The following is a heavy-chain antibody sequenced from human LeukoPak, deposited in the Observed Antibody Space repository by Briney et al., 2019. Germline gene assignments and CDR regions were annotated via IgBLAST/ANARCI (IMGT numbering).Heavy chain of an antibody. CDR2: ISWNSGSI. V-gene: IGHV3-48*01. CDR3: ARDPFASYGLMYYFDY. J-gene: IGHJ4*02. D-gene: IGHD5-18*01. Sequence: GGSLRLSCAASGFTFSSYAMHWVRQAPGKGLEWVSGISWNSGSIGYADSVKGRFTISRDNAKNSLYLQMNSLRAEDTAVYYCARDPFASYGLMYYFDYWGQGTLVTVSS. CDR1: GFTFSSYA.